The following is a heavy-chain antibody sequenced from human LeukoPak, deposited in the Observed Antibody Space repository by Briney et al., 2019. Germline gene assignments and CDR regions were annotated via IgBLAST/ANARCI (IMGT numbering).Heavy chain of an antibody. CDR1: GGSISSSTSY. D-gene: IGHD1-26*01. Sequence: SETLSLTCTVSGGSISSSTSYWGWIRQPPGKGLEWIGSIYYSGSTSYNPSLKSRVTISVDTSKKQFSLKLDSVTAADTAVYYCARNASDSGTSYFDYWGQGTLVTASS. V-gene: IGHV4-39*01. CDR2: IYYSGST. J-gene: IGHJ4*02. CDR3: ARNASDSGTSYFDY.